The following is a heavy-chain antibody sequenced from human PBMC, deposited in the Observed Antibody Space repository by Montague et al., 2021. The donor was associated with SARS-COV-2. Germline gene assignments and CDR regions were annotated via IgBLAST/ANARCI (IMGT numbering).Heavy chain of an antibody. J-gene: IGHJ6*02. CDR2: IYYSGST. D-gene: IGHD1-20*01. Sequence: SETLSLTCTVSGGSISSSSYYWGWIRQPPGKGLEWIGSIYYSGSTYYSPSLKSRVTISVDTSKNQFSLKLSSVTAADTAVYYCARRVTGTTVHYYYYGMGVWGQGTTVTVSS. V-gene: IGHV4-39*01. CDR3: ARRVTGTTVHYYYYGMGV. CDR1: GGSISSSSYY.